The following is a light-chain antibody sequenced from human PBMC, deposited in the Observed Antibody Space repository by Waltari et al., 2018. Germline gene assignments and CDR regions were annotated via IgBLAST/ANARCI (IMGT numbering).Light chain of an antibody. V-gene: IGKV3-20*01. CDR1: QTLNSNY. CDR2: GAS. J-gene: IGKJ2*01. Sequence: EIVLTQSPGTLSLSAGERATILCKASQTLNSNYLAWYQQKHGQSPGLLIFGASRRATGIPDRFSGSVSGADFTVTISRLGTEDSALYYCQQYGSSPYSFGQGARVEIK. CDR3: QQYGSSPYS.